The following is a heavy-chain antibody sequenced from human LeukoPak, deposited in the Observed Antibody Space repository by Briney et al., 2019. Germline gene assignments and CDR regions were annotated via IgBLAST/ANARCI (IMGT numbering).Heavy chain of an antibody. CDR3: ALTPYRVDGHTHFDY. CDR2: IRSKAYGGTT. CDR1: GFTFGDYA. Sequence: PGRSLRLSCTASGFTFGDYAMSWFRQAPGKGLEWVGFIRSKAYGGTTEYAASVKGRFTISRDDSKSIAYLQMNSLKTEDTAVYYCALTPYRVDGHTHFDYWGQGTLVTVSS. D-gene: IGHD1-26*01. J-gene: IGHJ4*02. V-gene: IGHV3-49*03.